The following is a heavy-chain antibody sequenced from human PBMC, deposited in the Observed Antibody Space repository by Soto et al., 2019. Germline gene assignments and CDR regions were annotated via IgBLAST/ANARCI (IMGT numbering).Heavy chain of an antibody. CDR1: GFTFSSYG. CDR2: IWYDGSNK. Sequence: QVQLVESGGGVVQPGRSLRLSCAASGFTFSSYGMHWVRQAPGKGLEWVAVIWYDGSNKYYADSVKGRFTISRDNSKNTLYLQMNSLRAEDTAVYYCARDLSSAFVRDFWSGYYIDYWGQGTLVTVSS. D-gene: IGHD3-3*01. V-gene: IGHV3-33*01. J-gene: IGHJ4*02. CDR3: ARDLSSAFVRDFWSGYYIDY.